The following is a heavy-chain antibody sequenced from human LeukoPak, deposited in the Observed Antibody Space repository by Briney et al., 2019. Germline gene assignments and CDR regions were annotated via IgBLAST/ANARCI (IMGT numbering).Heavy chain of an antibody. CDR3: AKDLGGGSYHIPFDY. CDR1: GFTFSSYG. Sequence: GGSLRLSCAASGFTFSSYGMHWVRQAPGKGLEWVAVISYDGSNKYYADSVKGRFTISRDNSKNTLYLQMNSLRAEDTAVYYCAKDLGGGSYHIPFDYWGQGTLVTVPS. CDR2: ISYDGSNK. J-gene: IGHJ4*02. D-gene: IGHD1-26*01. V-gene: IGHV3-30*18.